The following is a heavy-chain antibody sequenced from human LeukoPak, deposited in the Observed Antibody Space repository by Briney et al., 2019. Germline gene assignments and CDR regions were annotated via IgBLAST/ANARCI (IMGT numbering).Heavy chain of an antibody. J-gene: IGHJ4*02. CDR1: GFTFSSYS. V-gene: IGHV3-48*04. CDR3: ARRSYYYDSSGLSFYYFDY. D-gene: IGHD3-22*01. CDR2: ISSSSSTI. Sequence: GGSLRLSCAASGFTFSSYSMNWVRQAPGKGLEWVSYISSSSSTIYYADSVKGRFTISRDNAKNSLYLQMNSLRAEDTAVYYCARRSYYYDSSGLSFYYFDYWGQGTLVTVSS.